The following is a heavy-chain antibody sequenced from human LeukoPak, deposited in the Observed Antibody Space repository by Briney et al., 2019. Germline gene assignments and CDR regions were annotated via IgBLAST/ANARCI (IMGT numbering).Heavy chain of an antibody. CDR3: ARHLYYDILTGYSALFDY. J-gene: IGHJ4*02. Sequence: SETLSLTCTVSGGSISSSSYYWGWIRQPPGKGLEWIGSIYYSGSTYYNPSLKSRVTISVDTSKNQFSLKPSSVTAADTAVYYCARHLYYDILTGYSALFDYWGQGTLVTVSS. CDR2: IYYSGST. V-gene: IGHV4-39*07. D-gene: IGHD3-9*01. CDR1: GGSISSSSYY.